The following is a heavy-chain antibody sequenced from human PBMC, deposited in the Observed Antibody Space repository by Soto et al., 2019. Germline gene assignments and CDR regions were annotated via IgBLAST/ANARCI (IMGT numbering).Heavy chain of an antibody. Sequence: LSLTCTVSGDSISSYYWSWIRQPAGKGLEWIGRIYTSGSTNYNPSLKSRVTMSVDTSKNQFSLKLSSVTAADTAVYYCARDGRRYCSGGSCDWFDPWGQGTLVTVSS. D-gene: IGHD2-15*01. CDR1: GDSISSYY. CDR2: IYTSGST. CDR3: ARDGRRYCSGGSCDWFDP. V-gene: IGHV4-4*07. J-gene: IGHJ5*02.